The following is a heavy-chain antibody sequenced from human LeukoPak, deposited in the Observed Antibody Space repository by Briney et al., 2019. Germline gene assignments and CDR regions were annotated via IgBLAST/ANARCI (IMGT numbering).Heavy chain of an antibody. J-gene: IGHJ4*02. CDR1: GFTFSSYG. V-gene: IGHV3-23*01. D-gene: IGHD1-1*01. CDR3: AGYNWNDDLLDY. Sequence: PGGSPRLSCAASGFTFSSYGMSWVRQAPGKGLEWVSAISGSGGSTYYADSVKGRFTISRDNSKNTLYLQMNSLRAEDTAVYYCAGYNWNDDLLDYWGQGTLVTVSS. CDR2: ISGSGGST.